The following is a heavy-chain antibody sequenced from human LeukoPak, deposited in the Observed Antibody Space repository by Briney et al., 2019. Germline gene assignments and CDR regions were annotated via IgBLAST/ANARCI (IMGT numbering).Heavy chain of an antibody. CDR1: GGSISSSNW. V-gene: IGHV4-4*02. CDR3: ARGGPSILRFLEWLSTQRTNYYYMDV. D-gene: IGHD3-3*01. CDR2: IYHSGST. Sequence: SGTLSLTCAVSGGSISSSNWWSWVRQPPGKGLEWIGEIYHSGSTNYNPSLKSRVTISVDKSKNQFSLKLSSVTAADTAVYYCARGGPSILRFLEWLSTQRTNYYYMDVWGKGTTVTVSS. J-gene: IGHJ6*03.